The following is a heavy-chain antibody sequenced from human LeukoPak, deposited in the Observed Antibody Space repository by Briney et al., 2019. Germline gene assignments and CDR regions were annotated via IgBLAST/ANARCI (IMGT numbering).Heavy chain of an antibody. J-gene: IGHJ4*02. CDR3: ASRTTVTPSYFDY. CDR1: GYTFTSYA. CDR2: INAGNGNT. D-gene: IGHD4-11*01. V-gene: IGHV1-3*03. Sequence: ASVKVSCKASGYTFTSYAMHWVRQAPGQRLEWMGWINAGNGNTKYSQEFQGGVTITRDTSASTAYMELGSLRSEDMAVYYCASRTTVTPSYFDYWGQGTLVTVSS.